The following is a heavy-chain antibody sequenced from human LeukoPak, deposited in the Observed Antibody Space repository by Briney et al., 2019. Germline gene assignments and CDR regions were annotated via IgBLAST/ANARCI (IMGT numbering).Heavy chain of an antibody. CDR1: VFTFSSYS. Sequence: PGGCLRLSCAASVFTFSSYSMRWVRQAPRKGLEWVSAISGSDGSTYYADSVKGRFTISRDNSKNTLYLQMNSLRAEDTAVYYCAKDLSVRYSSSWYGSPDAFDIWGQGTMVTVSS. D-gene: IGHD6-13*01. J-gene: IGHJ3*02. CDR2: ISGSDGST. V-gene: IGHV3-23*01. CDR3: AKDLSVRYSSSWYGSPDAFDI.